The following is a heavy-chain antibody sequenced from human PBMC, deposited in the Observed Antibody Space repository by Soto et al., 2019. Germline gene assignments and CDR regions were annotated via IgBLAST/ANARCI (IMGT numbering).Heavy chain of an antibody. D-gene: IGHD2-2*01. CDR2: FDPEDGET. CDR3: ATYIVVVPAAPLDY. V-gene: IGHV1-24*01. CDR1: GYTLTELS. Sequence: ASVKVSCKVSGYTLTELSMHWVRQAPGKGLEWMGGFDPEDGETIYAQKFQGRVTMTEDTSTDTAYMELSSLRSEDTAVYYCATYIVVVPAAPLDYWGQGTLVTVSS. J-gene: IGHJ4*02.